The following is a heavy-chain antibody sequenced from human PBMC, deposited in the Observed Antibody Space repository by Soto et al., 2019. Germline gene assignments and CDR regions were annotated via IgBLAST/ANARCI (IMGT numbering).Heavy chain of an antibody. J-gene: IGHJ4*02. V-gene: IGHV3-74*01. CDR3: AREITMLRGVHGDY. D-gene: IGHD3-10*01. CDR2: INSDGSRT. CDR1: GFTFSSYW. Sequence: GGSLRLSCAASGFTFSSYWMHWVRQVPGKGLVWVSRINSDGSRTSYADSVKGRFTISRDNAKNTLYLQMNSLRAGDTAVYYCAREITMLRGVHGDYWGQGTLVTSPQ.